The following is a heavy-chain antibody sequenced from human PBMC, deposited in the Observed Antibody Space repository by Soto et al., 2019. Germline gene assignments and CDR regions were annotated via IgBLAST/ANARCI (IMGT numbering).Heavy chain of an antibody. CDR1: GYTFTSYY. J-gene: IGHJ6*02. D-gene: IGHD2-2*01. CDR3: ARDGIVVVPAGYYYYGMDV. CDR2: INPSGGST. V-gene: IGHV1-46*01. Sequence: ASVKVSCKASGYTFTSYYMHWVRQAPGQGLEWMGIINPSGGSTSYAQKFQGRVTMTRDTSTSTVYMELSSLRSEDTAVYYWARDGIVVVPAGYYYYGMDVWGQGTTVTVSS.